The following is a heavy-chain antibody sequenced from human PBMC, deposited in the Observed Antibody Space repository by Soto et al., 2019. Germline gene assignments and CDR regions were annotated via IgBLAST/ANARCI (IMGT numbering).Heavy chain of an antibody. CDR1: GGTFSSYA. CDR3: ARVEWLRKILDY. Sequence: PVKVTSKASGGTFSSYAIIWVRHAPGQGLEWMGGIIPIFGTANYAQKLQGRVTMTTDTSTSTAYMELRSLRSDDTAVYYCARVEWLRKILDYWGQGTLVTVSS. J-gene: IGHJ4*02. D-gene: IGHD5-12*01. V-gene: IGHV1-69*05. CDR2: IIPIFGTA.